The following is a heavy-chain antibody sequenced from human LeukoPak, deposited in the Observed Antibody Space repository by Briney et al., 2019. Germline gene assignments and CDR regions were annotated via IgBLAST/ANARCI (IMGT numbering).Heavy chain of an antibody. D-gene: IGHD5-24*01. CDR1: GFSLSTSGVG. Sequence: SGPTLVNPTQTLTLTCTFSGFSLSTSGVGVGWIRQPPGKALEWLALIYWNDDKRYSPSLKSRLTITKDTSKNQVVLTMTNMDPVDTATYCCAHHSNGYNCFDYWGQGTLVTVSS. CDR3: AHHSNGYNCFDY. V-gene: IGHV2-5*01. J-gene: IGHJ4*02. CDR2: IYWNDDK.